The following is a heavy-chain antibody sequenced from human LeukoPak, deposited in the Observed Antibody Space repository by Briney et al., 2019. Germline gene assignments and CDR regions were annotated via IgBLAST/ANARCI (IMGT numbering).Heavy chain of an antibody. CDR1: GGSISSGSYS. J-gene: IGHJ5*02. CDR2: IYTSGCT. CDR3: AREKIAYYDNSGRGWFDP. Sequence: SETLSLTCTVSGGSISSGSYSWSWIRQPAGKGLEWIGRIYTSGCTNYNPSLKSRVTISVDTSKKQFSLKLSSVTAADTAVYYCAREKIAYYDNSGRGWFDPWGQGTLVTVSS. D-gene: IGHD3-22*01. V-gene: IGHV4-61*02.